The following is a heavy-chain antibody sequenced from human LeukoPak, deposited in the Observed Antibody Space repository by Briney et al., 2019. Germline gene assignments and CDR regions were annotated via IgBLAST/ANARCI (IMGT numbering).Heavy chain of an antibody. CDR2: INTNTGNP. D-gene: IGHD3-10*01. V-gene: IGHV7-4-1*02. Sequence: GASVKVSCKASGGTFSSYAISWVRQAPGQGLEWMGWINTNTGNPTYAQGFTGRFVFSLDTSVSTAYLQISSLKAEDTAVYYCARDYYGSGSYYKWDWFDPWGQGTLVTVSS. CDR3: ARDYYGSGSYYKWDWFDP. J-gene: IGHJ5*02. CDR1: GGTFSSYA.